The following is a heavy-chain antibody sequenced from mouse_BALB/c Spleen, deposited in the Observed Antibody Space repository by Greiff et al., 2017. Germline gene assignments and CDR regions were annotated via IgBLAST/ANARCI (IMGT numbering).Heavy chain of an antibody. D-gene: IGHD1-1*01. CDR1: GYTFTSYW. CDR3: TNLYGSRGGWYFDV. V-gene: IGHV1S16*01. CDR2: INPSNGGT. Sequence: QVQLQQPGAELVKPGASVKLSCKASGYTFTSYWMYWVKLRPGQGFEWIGEINPSNGGTNYNEKFKRKATLTVDKSSSTAYMQLSSLTSEDSAVYYCTNLYGSRGGWYFDVWGAGTTVTVSS. J-gene: IGHJ1*01.